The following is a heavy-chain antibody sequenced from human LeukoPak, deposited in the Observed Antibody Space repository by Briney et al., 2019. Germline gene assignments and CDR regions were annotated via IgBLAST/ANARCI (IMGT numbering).Heavy chain of an antibody. CDR3: ARRARNYDILTGYYYYYYMDV. Sequence: GASVKVSCKASGGTFSSYAISWVRQAPGQGLEWMGRIIPILGIANYAQKFQGRVTITADKSTSTAYMELSSLRSEDTAVYYCARRARNYDILTGYYYYYYMDVWGKGTTVTVSS. V-gene: IGHV1-69*04. CDR1: GGTFSSYA. J-gene: IGHJ6*03. D-gene: IGHD3-9*01. CDR2: IIPILGIA.